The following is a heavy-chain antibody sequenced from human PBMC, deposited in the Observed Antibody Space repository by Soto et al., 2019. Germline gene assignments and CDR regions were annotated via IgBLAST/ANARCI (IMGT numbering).Heavy chain of an antibody. D-gene: IGHD6-13*01. CDR3: ARESSSSWSLNV. V-gene: IGHV4-59*01. Sequence: QVQLQESGPGLVKPSETLSLTCTVSGGSISSYYWSWIRQPPGKGLEWIGHSYYSGSNNYNPSLKRRVTISGDTSNNQVSLKLSSVTAADTAVYYCARESSSSWSLNVWGKGTTVTVSS. J-gene: IGHJ6*04. CDR2: SYYSGSN. CDR1: GGSISSYY.